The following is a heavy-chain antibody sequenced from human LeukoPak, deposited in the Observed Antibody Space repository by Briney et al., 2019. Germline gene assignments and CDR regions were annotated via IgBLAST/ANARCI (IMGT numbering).Heavy chain of an antibody. J-gene: IGHJ4*02. Sequence: PSETLSLTCSVSGGSISDTNYYWSWIRQPPGKGLEWIGYIYYSGNTYYNPSLKSRVTISVDTSKNQFSLKLSSVTAADTAVYYCARDSRDCSSTSCYTFDHWGQGTLVTVSS. V-gene: IGHV4-30-4*01. CDR3: ARDSRDCSSTSCYTFDH. D-gene: IGHD2-2*01. CDR2: IYYSGNT. CDR1: GGSISDTNYY.